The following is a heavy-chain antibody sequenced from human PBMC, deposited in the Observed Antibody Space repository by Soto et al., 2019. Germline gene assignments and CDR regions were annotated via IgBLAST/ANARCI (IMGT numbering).Heavy chain of an antibody. CDR3: AKDITPGVVVGYYFDY. D-gene: IGHD2-15*01. J-gene: IGHJ4*02. CDR2: ISGSGGST. CDR1: GFTFSSYA. V-gene: IGHV3-23*01. Sequence: GGSLRLSCAASGFTFSSYAMSWVRQAPGKGLEWVSAISGSGGSTYYADSVKGRFTISRDNSKNTLYLQMNSLRAEDTAVYYCAKDITPGVVVGYYFDYWGQGTLVTVSS.